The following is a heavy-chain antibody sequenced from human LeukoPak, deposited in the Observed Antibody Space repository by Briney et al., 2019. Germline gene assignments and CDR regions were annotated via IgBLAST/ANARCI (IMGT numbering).Heavy chain of an antibody. D-gene: IGHD5-12*01. Sequence: GASVKVSRKASGGTFSSYAISWVRQAPGQGLEWMGRIIPILGIANYAQKFQGRVTITADKSTSTAYMELSSLRSEDTAVHYCARYSGYDLKYYFDYWGQGTLVTVSS. CDR1: GGTFSSYA. V-gene: IGHV1-69*04. J-gene: IGHJ4*02. CDR3: ARYSGYDLKYYFDY. CDR2: IIPILGIA.